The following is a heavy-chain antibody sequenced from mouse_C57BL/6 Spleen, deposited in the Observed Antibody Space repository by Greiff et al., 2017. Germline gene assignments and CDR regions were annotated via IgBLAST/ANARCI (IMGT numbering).Heavy chain of an antibody. J-gene: IGHJ2*01. V-gene: IGHV14-4*01. CDR2: IDPENGDT. D-gene: IGHD1-1*01. CDR3: TRDYGSSFY. Sequence: VQLQQSGAELVRPGASVKLSCTASGFNIKDDYMHWVKQRPEQGLEWIGWIDPENGDTEYASKFQGKATITADTSSNTAYLQLSSLTSEDTAVYYCTRDYGSSFYWGQGTTLTVSS. CDR1: GFNIKDDY.